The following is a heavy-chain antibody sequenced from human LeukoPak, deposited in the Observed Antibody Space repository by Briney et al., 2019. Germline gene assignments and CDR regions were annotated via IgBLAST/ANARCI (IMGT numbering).Heavy chain of an antibody. Sequence: SETLSLTCTVSGGSISSYYWSWIRQPPGKGLEWIGYMHHNGEIEYNPSLKSRVTISMDTAKNQLSLKVRSVIAADTATYYCVRGKNGYNPWGQGTLVTVSS. V-gene: IGHV4-59*01. D-gene: IGHD5-24*01. CDR3: VRGKNGYNP. J-gene: IGHJ5*02. CDR1: GGSISSYY. CDR2: MHHNGEI.